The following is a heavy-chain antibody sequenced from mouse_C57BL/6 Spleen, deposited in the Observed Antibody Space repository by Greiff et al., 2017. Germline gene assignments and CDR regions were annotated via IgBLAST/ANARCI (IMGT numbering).Heavy chain of an antibody. V-gene: IGHV1-58*01. J-gene: IGHJ3*01. CDR3: ASAQTAQARDGFAY. Sequence: VQLQQSGAELVRPGSSVKMSCKASGYTFTSYGIHWVKQRPGQGLEWIGYINTGNGYTEYNEKFKGKATLTSDTSSSTAYMQLSSLTSEDSAIYFCASAQTAQARDGFAYWGQGTPVTVSA. D-gene: IGHD3-2*02. CDR2: INTGNGYT. CDR1: GYTFTSYG.